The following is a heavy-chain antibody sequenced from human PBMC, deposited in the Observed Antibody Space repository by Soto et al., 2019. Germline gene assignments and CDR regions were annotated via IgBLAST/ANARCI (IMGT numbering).Heavy chain of an antibody. V-gene: IGHV3-21*02. D-gene: IGHD2-2*01. J-gene: IGHJ3*01. Sequence: EVQLVESGGGLVKPGESLRLSCAASGFTFSSYSMNWIRQGPGKGLEGVSSIASRSDYIFYADSVRGRFTVSRDNAKNSLYLQMNSLRAKATAVYYWANSVPAHPFDFWGQGTMVSVSS. CDR3: ANSVPAHPFDF. CDR2: IASRSDYI. CDR1: GFTFSSYS.